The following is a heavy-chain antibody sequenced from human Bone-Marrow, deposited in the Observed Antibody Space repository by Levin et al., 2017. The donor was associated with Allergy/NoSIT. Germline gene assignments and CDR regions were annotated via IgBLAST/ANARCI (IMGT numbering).Heavy chain of an antibody. V-gene: IGHV3-23*01. CDR1: GFTLSGYA. D-gene: IGHD2-21*01. CDR2: VSGDGSGAT. Sequence: GGSLRLSCAASGFTLSGYAVSWVRQAPGKGLEWVSAVSGDGSGATYYADSVKGRFTISRDDSKNKVHLQMNSLRAEDRAVDFCAYVNWCGGSNFRAYWGHGTLVTVSA. J-gene: IGHJ4*01. CDR3: AYVNWCGGSNFRAY.